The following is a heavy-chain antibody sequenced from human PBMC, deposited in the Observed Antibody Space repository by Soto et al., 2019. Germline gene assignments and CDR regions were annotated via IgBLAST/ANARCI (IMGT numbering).Heavy chain of an antibody. J-gene: IGHJ5*02. D-gene: IGHD5-12*01. Sequence: QVQLQESGPGLVKPSGTLALTCAVSGVSVTRSNWWSWVRQSPGKGLEWIGEVYHSGSTRYNPSLNSRVTLSVDISRTQCSLRLTSVTAADTAVYYCAREGIYSSFDPWGQGILVTVSS. CDR3: AREGIYSSFDP. V-gene: IGHV4-4*02. CDR1: GVSVTRSNW. CDR2: VYHSGST.